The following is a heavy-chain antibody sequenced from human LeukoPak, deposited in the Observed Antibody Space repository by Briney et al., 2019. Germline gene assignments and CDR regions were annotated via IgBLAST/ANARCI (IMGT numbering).Heavy chain of an antibody. V-gene: IGHV1-2*02. Sequence: ASVKVSCKASGYTFTGYYMHWVRQAPGQGLEWMGWINPNSGGTNYAQKFQGRVTMTRDTSISTAYMELSRLRSDDTAVYYCARGLRYCSGGSCSPPYNWFDPWGQGTLVTVSS. CDR2: INPNSGGT. D-gene: IGHD2-15*01. CDR1: GYTFTGYY. J-gene: IGHJ5*02. CDR3: ARGLRYCSGGSCSPPYNWFDP.